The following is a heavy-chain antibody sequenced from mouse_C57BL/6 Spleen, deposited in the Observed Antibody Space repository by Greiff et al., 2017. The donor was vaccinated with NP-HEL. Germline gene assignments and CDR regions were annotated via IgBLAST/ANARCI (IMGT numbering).Heavy chain of an antibody. CDR1: GYTFTSYG. D-gene: IGHD1-1*01. CDR3: ARWEVVASMDY. Sequence: QQSGPELVKPGASVKLSCKASGYTFTSYGISWVKQRTGQGLEWIGEIYPRSGNTYYNEKFKGKATLTADKSSSTAYMELRSLTSEDSAVYFCARWEVVASMDYWGQGTSVTVSS. J-gene: IGHJ4*01. CDR2: IYPRSGNT. V-gene: IGHV1-81*01.